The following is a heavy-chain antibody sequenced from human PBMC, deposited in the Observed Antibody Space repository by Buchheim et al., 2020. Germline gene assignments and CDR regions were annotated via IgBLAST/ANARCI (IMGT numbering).Heavy chain of an antibody. CDR1: GFTFSSYA. V-gene: IGHV3-30*04. D-gene: IGHD3-16*01. CDR2: ISYDGSNK. CDR3: ARDKGAVRYYGMDV. Sequence: QVQLVESGGGVVQPGRSLRLSCAASGFTFSSYAMHWVRQAPGKGLEWVAVISYDGSNKYYADSVKGRFTISRDNSKNKLYLQMNSLRAEDTAVYYCARDKGAVRYYGMDVWGQGTT. J-gene: IGHJ6*02.